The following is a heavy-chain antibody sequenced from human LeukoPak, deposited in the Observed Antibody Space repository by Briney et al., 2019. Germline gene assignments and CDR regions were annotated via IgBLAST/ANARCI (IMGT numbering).Heavy chain of an antibody. J-gene: IGHJ6*03. V-gene: IGHV5-51*01. D-gene: IGHD6-13*01. CDR2: IYPGDSDT. CDR3: ARHGMVAATNYYYYMDV. CDR1: GYSFTSYW. Sequence: GESLQISCKGSGYSFTSYWIGWVRQMPGKGLEWMGIIYPGDSDTRYSPSFQGQVTISADKSISTAYLQWSSLKASDTAMYYCARHGMVAATNYYYYMDVWGKGTTVTVS.